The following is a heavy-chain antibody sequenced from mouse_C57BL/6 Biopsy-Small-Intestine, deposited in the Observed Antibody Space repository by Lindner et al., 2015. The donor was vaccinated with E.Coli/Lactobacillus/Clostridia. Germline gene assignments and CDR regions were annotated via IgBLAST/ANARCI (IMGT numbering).Heavy chain of an antibody. CDR2: MGAYNANT. Sequence: SVKVSCKASGSTVTRNAISWVRQAPGQGLEWVGYMGAYNANTRYAEKFQGRITMATDTSTGTPYMELSGLRSEGTAVYFCAGHVGVGPYHYWGQGTLVTVSS. CDR1: GSTVTRNA. V-gene: IGHV1S134*01. D-gene: IGHD1-2*01. CDR3: AGHVGVGPYHY. J-gene: IGHJ4*01.